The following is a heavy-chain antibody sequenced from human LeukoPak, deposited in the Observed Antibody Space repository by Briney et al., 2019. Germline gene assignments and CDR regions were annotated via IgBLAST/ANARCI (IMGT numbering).Heavy chain of an antibody. Sequence: PSETLSLTCTVSGGSISSYYWSWIRQPPGKGLEWIGYIYYSGSTNYNPSLKSRVTISVDMSKNQFSLKLSSVTAGDTAVYYCARGGHYYYYMDVWGKGTTVTVSS. V-gene: IGHV4-59*01. CDR1: GGSISSYY. CDR2: IYYSGST. CDR3: ARGGHYYYYMDV. J-gene: IGHJ6*03. D-gene: IGHD3-16*01.